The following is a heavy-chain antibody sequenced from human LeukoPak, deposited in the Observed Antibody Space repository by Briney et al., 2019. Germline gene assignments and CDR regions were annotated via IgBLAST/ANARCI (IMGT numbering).Heavy chain of an antibody. CDR3: ARAGGLRYFDWLGEYLYYFDY. CDR2: ISAYNGNT. V-gene: IGHV1-18*01. Sequence: VASVKVSCKASGYTFTSYGISWVRQAPGQGLEWMGWISAYNGNTNYAQKLQGRVAMTTDTSTSTAYMELRSLRSDDTAVYYCARAGGLRYFDWLGEYLYYFDYWGQGTLVTVSS. J-gene: IGHJ4*02. CDR1: GYTFTSYG. D-gene: IGHD3-9*01.